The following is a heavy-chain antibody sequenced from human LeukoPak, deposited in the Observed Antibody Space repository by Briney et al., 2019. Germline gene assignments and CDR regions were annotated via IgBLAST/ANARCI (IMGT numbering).Heavy chain of an antibody. Sequence: GGSLRLSCAASGFTVSSNYMSWVRQAPGKGLEWVSVIYSGGSTYYADSVKGRFTISRDNSKNTLYLQMNSLRAEDTAIYYCARVSIVTVAGSNWFDPWGQGTLVTVSS. V-gene: IGHV3-66*01. CDR1: GFTVSSNY. D-gene: IGHD6-19*01. CDR2: IYSGGST. CDR3: ARVSIVTVAGSNWFDP. J-gene: IGHJ5*02.